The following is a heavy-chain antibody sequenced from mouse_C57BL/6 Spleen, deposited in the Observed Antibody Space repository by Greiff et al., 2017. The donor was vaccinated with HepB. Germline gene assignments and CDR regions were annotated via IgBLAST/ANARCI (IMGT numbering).Heavy chain of an antibody. V-gene: IGHV1-26*01. CDR2: INPNNGGT. CDR3: ARFAIYYFDY. D-gene: IGHD6-1*01. J-gene: IGHJ2*01. Sequence: EVQLQQSGPELVKPGASVKISCKASGYTFTDYYMNWVKQSHGKSLEWIGDINPNNGGTSYNQKFKGKATLTVDKSSSTAYMELRSLPSEDSAVYYCARFAIYYFDYWGQGTTLTVSS. CDR1: GYTFTDYY.